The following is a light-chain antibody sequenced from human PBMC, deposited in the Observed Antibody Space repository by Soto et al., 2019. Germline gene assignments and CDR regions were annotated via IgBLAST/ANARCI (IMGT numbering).Light chain of an antibody. J-gene: IGLJ1*01. Sequence: QSVLAQPASVSGSPGQSITSSCTGTSSDVGGYNYVSWYKQHPGKAPKLMIYEVSNRPSGVSNRFSGSKSGNTASLTISGLQAEDEADYYCGSYTTSTTSYVFGTGTKVTVL. CDR3: GSYTTSTTSYV. V-gene: IGLV2-14*01. CDR1: SSDVGGYNY. CDR2: EVS.